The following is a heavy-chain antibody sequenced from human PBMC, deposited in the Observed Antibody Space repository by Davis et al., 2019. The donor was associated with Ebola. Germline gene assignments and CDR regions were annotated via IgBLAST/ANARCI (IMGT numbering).Heavy chain of an antibody. V-gene: IGHV3-48*02. CDR2: ISSGGDDR. CDR1: GFAFTRHS. J-gene: IGHJ4*02. Sequence: PGGSLRLSCAASGFAFTRHSMNWVRQAPGKGLEWIAFISSGGDDRYYADSVKGRFTISRDNSKNSLYLQMNSLRDEDTALYYCSRGGAVKFDYWGQGTLVTVSS. CDR3: SRGGAVKFDY. D-gene: IGHD4-17*01.